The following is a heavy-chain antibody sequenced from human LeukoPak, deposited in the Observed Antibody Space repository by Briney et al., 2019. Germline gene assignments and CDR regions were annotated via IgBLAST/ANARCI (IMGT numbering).Heavy chain of an antibody. D-gene: IGHD2-21*02. J-gene: IGHJ3*02. CDR3: AKLASYCGGDCYSKDAFDI. Sequence: GGSLRLSCAASGFTFSSYGMHWVRQAPGKGLEWVAVISYDGSNKYYADSVKGRFTISRDNSKNTLYVQMNSLRAEDTAVYYCAKLASYCGGDCYSKDAFDIWGQETMVTVSS. V-gene: IGHV3-30*18. CDR1: GFTFSSYG. CDR2: ISYDGSNK.